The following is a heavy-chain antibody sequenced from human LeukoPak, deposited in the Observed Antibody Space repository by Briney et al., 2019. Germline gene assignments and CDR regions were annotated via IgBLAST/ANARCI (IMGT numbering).Heavy chain of an antibody. CDR1: GLTLSSYG. CDR3: VGSGSYYNPGGY. CDR2: ISYDGSNK. V-gene: IGHV3-30*03. D-gene: IGHD3-10*01. Sequence: PGGSLRLSCAASGLTLSSYGMHWVRLAPGKGLEWVAVISYDGSNKYYADSVKGRFTISRDNSKNTLYLQMNSLRAEDTAVYYCVGSGSYYNPGGYWGQGTLVTVSS. J-gene: IGHJ4*02.